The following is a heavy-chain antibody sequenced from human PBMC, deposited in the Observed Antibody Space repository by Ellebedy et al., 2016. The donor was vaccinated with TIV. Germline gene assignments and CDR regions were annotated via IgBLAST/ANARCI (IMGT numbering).Heavy chain of an antibody. CDR2: IYSNVNT. J-gene: IGHJ5*02. Sequence: SETLSLXCTVSGGSVSSENYYWTWIRQPAGEGLEWIGSIYSNVNTDYNPSLKSRVTMSVDTSKNQVSLKLSSVTAADTALYHCARDLAMIRGVIQSHFDPWGQGALVTVSS. CDR3: ARDLAMIRGVIQSHFDP. D-gene: IGHD3-10*01. CDR1: GGSVSSENYY. V-gene: IGHV4-61*10.